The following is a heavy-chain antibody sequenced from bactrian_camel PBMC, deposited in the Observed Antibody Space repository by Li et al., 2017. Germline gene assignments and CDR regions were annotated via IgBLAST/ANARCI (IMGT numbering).Heavy chain of an antibody. CDR2: INRGSGE. J-gene: IGHJ4*01. CDR1: GFTPNGCS. D-gene: IGHD3*01. Sequence: HVQLVESGGGLVQPGGSLRLSCSATGFTPNGCSMDWFRQAAGKEREWVSTINRGSGEYYADSVKGRFTISRDNAKNALYLQLSSLKTEDTAMYYCTTGFSAAAAYVGQGTQVTVS. V-gene: IGHV3S1*01.